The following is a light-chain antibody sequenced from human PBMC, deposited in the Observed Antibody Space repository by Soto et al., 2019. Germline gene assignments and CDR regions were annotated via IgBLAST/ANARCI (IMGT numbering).Light chain of an antibody. Sequence: DIQMTQSPSSVSASVGDRVTITCRASQGISSWLAWYQQKPSKAHKLLIYAASNLQSGVTSRFSGSASVTDFTLPIRSLQPEDFARYYCQQANSLPGAFGQGTKGEIK. CDR3: QQANSLPGA. V-gene: IGKV1-12*01. CDR1: QGISSW. CDR2: AAS. J-gene: IGKJ1*01.